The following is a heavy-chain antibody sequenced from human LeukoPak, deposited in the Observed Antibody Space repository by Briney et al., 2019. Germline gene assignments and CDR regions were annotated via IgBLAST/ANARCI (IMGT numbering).Heavy chain of an antibody. CDR1: GDSITSGNYY. V-gene: IGHV4-39*01. CDR3: AATYRTRGYTCGYFDY. CDR2: IYYSGST. D-gene: IGHD5-18*01. J-gene: IGHJ4*02. Sequence: SETLSLTCTVSGDSITSGNYYWGWIRQPPGKGLEWIGNIYYSGSTYYNPSLKSRVSMSLDTSKNQFSLKLSSVTAADTAVYYCAATYRTRGYTCGYFDYWGQGTLVTVPS.